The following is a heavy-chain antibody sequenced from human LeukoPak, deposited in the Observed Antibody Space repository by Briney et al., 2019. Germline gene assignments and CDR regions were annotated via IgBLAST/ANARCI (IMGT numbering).Heavy chain of an antibody. CDR3: ARVTLWDGSGSYYTLYYFDY. J-gene: IGHJ4*02. D-gene: IGHD3-10*01. Sequence: SVKVSCKASGGTFSSYAISWVRQAPGQGLEWMGGIIPIFGTANYAQKFQGRVTITADESTSRAYMELSSLRSEDTAVYYCARVTLWDGSGSYYTLYYFDYWGQGTLVTVSS. V-gene: IGHV1-69*13. CDR1: GGTFSSYA. CDR2: IIPIFGTA.